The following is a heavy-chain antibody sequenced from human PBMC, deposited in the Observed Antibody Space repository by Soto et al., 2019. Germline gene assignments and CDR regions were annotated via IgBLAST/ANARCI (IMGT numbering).Heavy chain of an antibody. J-gene: IGHJ3*02. CDR3: ARGSDGAFDI. V-gene: IGHV3-23*01. CDR2: ITYIAGSI. CDR1: GFSFSNYA. D-gene: IGHD3-16*01. Sequence: PGGSLRLSCAASGFSFSNYAMSWVRQAPGKGLEWVSAITYIAGSIYHADSVRGRFTISRDISENTLFLQMNSLRAEGTAVYYCARGSDGAFDIWGQGTMVTVS.